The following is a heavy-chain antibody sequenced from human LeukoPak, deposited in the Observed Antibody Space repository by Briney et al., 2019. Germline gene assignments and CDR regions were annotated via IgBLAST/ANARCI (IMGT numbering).Heavy chain of an antibody. D-gene: IGHD4-17*01. CDR1: GGSISSSSYY. Sequence: SETLSLTCTVSGGSISSSSYYWGWIHQPPGKGLEWIGSIYYSGSTYYNPSLKSRVTISVDTSKNQFSLKLSSVTAADTAVYYCARQTTVTTLYYYYGMDVWGQGTTVTVSS. CDR2: IYYSGST. J-gene: IGHJ6*02. V-gene: IGHV4-39*01. CDR3: ARQTTVTTLYYYYGMDV.